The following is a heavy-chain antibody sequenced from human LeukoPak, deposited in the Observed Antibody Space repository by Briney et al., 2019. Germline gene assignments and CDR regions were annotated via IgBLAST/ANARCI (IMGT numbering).Heavy chain of an antibody. CDR3: ARQGKRYCSSTSCYSYLD. V-gene: IGHV5-51*01. D-gene: IGHD2-2*01. CDR2: IYPGDSDT. Sequence: GESLQISCKGSGYSFTSYWIGWVRQMPGKGLEWMGIIYPGDSDTRYSPSFQGQVTISADKSISTAYLQWSSLKASDTAMYYCARQGKRYCSSTSCYSYLDWGQGTLVTVSS. CDR1: GYSFTSYW. J-gene: IGHJ4*02.